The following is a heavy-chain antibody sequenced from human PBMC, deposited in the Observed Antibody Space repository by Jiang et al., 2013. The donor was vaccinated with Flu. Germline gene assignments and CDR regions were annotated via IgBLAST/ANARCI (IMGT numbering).Heavy chain of an antibody. Sequence: QLVESGPGLVKPSQTLSLTCTVSGGSISSGDYYWSWIRQPPGKGLEWIGYIYYSGSTYYNPSLKSQVTYYNPSLQSRVIISVDTSKNQFSLKLSSVTAADTAVYYCASYYYDSSGIVWFDPWGQGTLVTVSS. CDR3: ASYYYDSSGIVWFDP. V-gene: IGHV4-30-4*01. CDR2: IYYSGST. CDR1: GGSISSGDYY. J-gene: IGHJ5*02. D-gene: IGHD3-22*01.